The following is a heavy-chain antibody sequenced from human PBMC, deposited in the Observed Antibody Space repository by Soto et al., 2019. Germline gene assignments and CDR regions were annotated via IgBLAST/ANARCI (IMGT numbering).Heavy chain of an antibody. V-gene: IGHV3-15*01. Sequence: GGSLRLSCAASGFTFTYAWMTWVRQAPGKGLEWVGRIKSKSDGGTADYAAPVKGRFTISRDDSESTLYLQMNSLKTEDTAVYYCTIRSATGSLSHWGQGTLVTVSS. CDR1: GFTFTYAW. D-gene: IGHD3-9*01. CDR2: IKSKSDGGTA. J-gene: IGHJ4*02. CDR3: TIRSATGSLSH.